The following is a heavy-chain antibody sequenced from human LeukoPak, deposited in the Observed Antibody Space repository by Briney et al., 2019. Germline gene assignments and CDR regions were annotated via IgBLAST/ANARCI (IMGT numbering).Heavy chain of an antibody. CDR2: MNPNSGNT. Sequence: ASVKVSCKASGYTFTSYDINWVRQATGQGLEWMGWMNPNSGNTGYAQKFQGRVTITRNTSISTAYMELSSLRSEDTAVYYCARGRIAAADSGILFDYWGQGTLVTVSS. V-gene: IGHV1-8*03. CDR1: GYTFTSYD. J-gene: IGHJ4*02. CDR3: ARGRIAAADSGILFDY. D-gene: IGHD6-13*01.